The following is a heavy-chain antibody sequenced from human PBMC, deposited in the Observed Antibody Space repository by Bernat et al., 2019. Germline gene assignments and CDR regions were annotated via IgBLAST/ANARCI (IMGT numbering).Heavy chain of an antibody. CDR2: IKQDGSEK. CDR3: ARETVDFWSGLGDYYYYYMDV. Sequence: EVQLVESGGGLVQPGGSLRLSCAASGFTFSSYWMSWVRQAPGKGLEWVANIKQDGSEKYYVDSVKGRFTISRDNAKNSLYLQMNSLRAEDTAVYYCARETVDFWSGLGDYYYYYMDVWGKGTTVTVSS. D-gene: IGHD3-3*01. J-gene: IGHJ6*03. V-gene: IGHV3-7*01. CDR1: GFTFSSYW.